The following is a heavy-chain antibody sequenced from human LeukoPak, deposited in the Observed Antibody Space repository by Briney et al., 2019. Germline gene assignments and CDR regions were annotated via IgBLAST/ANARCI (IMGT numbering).Heavy chain of an antibody. CDR2: IDNSGRT. CDR1: GGPISRHY. CDR3: ARYSLIGNNDFGI. J-gene: IGHJ3*02. V-gene: IGHV4-59*11. Sequence: SETLSLTCTVSGGPISRHYWSWIRQPPGKGLEWIGYIDNSGRTNYNPSLMSRVTISADTSKNQFSLNVTSVTAADTAVYYCARYSLIGNNDFGIWGQGTMVTISS. D-gene: IGHD1-20*01.